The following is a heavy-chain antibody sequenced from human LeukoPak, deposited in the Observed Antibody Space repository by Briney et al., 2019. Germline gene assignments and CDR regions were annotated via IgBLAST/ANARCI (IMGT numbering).Heavy chain of an antibody. V-gene: IGHV1-46*01. Sequence: SCEPSGYTLTSNCMRWVRHAPEEGLEWVGKIILSGDSKSYAQKFQGRVTMTRDTSTSTDYMELSSLRSEDTAVYYCAVAPHYYGSGSYGYYGMDVWGQGTTVTVSS. J-gene: IGHJ6*02. CDR2: IILSGDSK. CDR1: GYTLTSNC. D-gene: IGHD3-10*01. CDR3: AVAPHYYGSGSYGYYGMDV.